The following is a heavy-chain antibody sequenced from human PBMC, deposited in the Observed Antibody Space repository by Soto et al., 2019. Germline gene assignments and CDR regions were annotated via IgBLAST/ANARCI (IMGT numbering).Heavy chain of an antibody. V-gene: IGHV3-23*01. Sequence: EEQLLESGGGLVRPGGSLRLSCAASAFTFRSYAMSWVRQAPGKGLGWVSAITASADTTYYAESVKGRFTISRDNSNNTLYLQMNSLRAEDTAVYYCAKVSPLRDCSSTSCLGAFDIWGQGTRVTVS. CDR3: AKVSPLRDCSSTSCLGAFDI. D-gene: IGHD2-2*01. J-gene: IGHJ3*02. CDR1: AFTFRSYA. CDR2: ITASADTT.